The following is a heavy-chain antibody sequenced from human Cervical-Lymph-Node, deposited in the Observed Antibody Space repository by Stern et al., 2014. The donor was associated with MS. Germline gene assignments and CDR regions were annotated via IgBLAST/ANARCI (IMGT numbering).Heavy chain of an antibody. V-gene: IGHV1-69*11. CDR2: IIPILGPA. CDR1: GGTFSRNA. D-gene: IGHD3-22*01. CDR3: ARDSSGFPYHFDF. J-gene: IGHJ4*02. Sequence: QVPLVQSGAEEKMTGSSVKVSCKASGGTFSRNAINWVRQAPGQGLEWMGGIIPILGPAKYAQKFQGRVTITADDSTSTAYMELASLTSEDTAVYYCARDSSGFPYHFDFWGQGTLVTVSS.